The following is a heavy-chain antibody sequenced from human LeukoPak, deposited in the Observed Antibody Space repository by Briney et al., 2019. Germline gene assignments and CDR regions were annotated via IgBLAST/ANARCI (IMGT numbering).Heavy chain of an antibody. Sequence: SETLSLTCTVSGGSISSYYWSWIRQPAGRGLEWIGRIYSTGSTNYNPSLKSRVTMSVGTSKNQFSLKLSSVTAADTAVYYCARYSSGWYGDFDYWGQGTLVTVSS. CDR2: IYSTGST. D-gene: IGHD6-19*01. J-gene: IGHJ4*02. CDR3: ARYSSGWYGDFDY. CDR1: GGSISSYY. V-gene: IGHV4-4*07.